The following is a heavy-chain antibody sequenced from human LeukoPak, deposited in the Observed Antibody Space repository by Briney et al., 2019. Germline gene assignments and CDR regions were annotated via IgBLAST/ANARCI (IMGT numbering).Heavy chain of an antibody. J-gene: IGHJ5*02. CDR1: GGSISGFH. CDR3: ARGQGYSYGYEWFDP. D-gene: IGHD5-18*01. Sequence: SETLSLTCNVSGGSISGFHWSWIRQFPGKGLEWIGYISDSGSTDYSPSLKSRVTVSVDISKTQISQNLRSMTAADTAVYHCARGQGYSYGYEWFDPWGQGTLVTVSS. V-gene: IGHV4-59*01. CDR2: ISDSGST.